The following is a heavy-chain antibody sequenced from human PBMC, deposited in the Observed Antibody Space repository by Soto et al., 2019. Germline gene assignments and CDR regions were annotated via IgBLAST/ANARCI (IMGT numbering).Heavy chain of an antibody. J-gene: IGHJ6*04. D-gene: IGHD3-10*01. CDR2: IDNAGTGS. CDR3: ARGWFGPDV. CDR1: GFTLSGRS. Sequence: PGGSLRLSCAASGFTLSGRSMHWVRQAPGKGLVWVSGIDNAGTGSTYADSVKGRFTSSRDNAKNMLYLQMNSLRVEDTAVYYCARGWFGPDVWGKGTTVTVSS. V-gene: IGHV3-74*01.